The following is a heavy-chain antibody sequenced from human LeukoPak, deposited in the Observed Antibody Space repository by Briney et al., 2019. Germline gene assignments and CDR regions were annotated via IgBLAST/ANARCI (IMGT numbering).Heavy chain of an antibody. CDR2: ISGSGGST. V-gene: IGHV3-23*01. CDR1: GFTFSSYA. CDR3: AKEEILRFLEWYPLFDY. J-gene: IGHJ4*02. Sequence: GGSLRLSCAASGFTFSSYAMSWVRQAPGKGLEWVSAISGSGGSTYYADSVKGRFTISRDNSKNTLYLQMNSLRAEDTAVHYCAKEEILRFLEWYPLFDYWGQGTLVTVSS. D-gene: IGHD3-3*01.